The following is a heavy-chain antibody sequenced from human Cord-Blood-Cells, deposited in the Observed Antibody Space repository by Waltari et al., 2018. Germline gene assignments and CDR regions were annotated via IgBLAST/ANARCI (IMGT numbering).Heavy chain of an antibody. J-gene: IGHJ5*02. CDR2: IKHRGSA. D-gene: IGHD2-2*01. CDR1: ERSFSRYY. V-gene: IGHV4-34*01. Sequence: QVQLQQWGAGLLKPSDTLSLTCAVYERSFSRYYCSWIRHPPGQGLEWIGEIKHRGSANTHPSLKLRVTISIVPAQGQFSLQLSSVTAAETAVYYCARDSYSVVVPAAPVGWFDPWGQGTLVTVSS. CDR3: ARDSYSVVVPAAPVGWFDP.